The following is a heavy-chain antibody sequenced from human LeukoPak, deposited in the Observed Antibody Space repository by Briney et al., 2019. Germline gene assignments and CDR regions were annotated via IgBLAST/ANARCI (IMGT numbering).Heavy chain of an antibody. CDR2: INPNSGGT. V-gene: IGHV1-2*02. Sequence: ASVKVSCKASGYTFTGYYMHWVRQAPGQGLEWMGWINPNSGGTNYAQKFQGRVTMTRGTSISTAYMELSRLRSDDTAVYYCARDKRLRLGELSPWGQGTLVTVSS. D-gene: IGHD3-16*02. CDR1: GYTFTGYY. CDR3: ARDKRLRLGELSP. J-gene: IGHJ5*02.